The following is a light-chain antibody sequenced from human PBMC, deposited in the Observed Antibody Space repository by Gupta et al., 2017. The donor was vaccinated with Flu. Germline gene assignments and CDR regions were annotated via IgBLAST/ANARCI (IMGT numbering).Light chain of an antibody. Sequence: QPVLTQSSSASASLGSSVNLTCTLSSGHSSYIIAWHQQQPGKAPRYLMKLEGSGSYNKGSGVPDRFSGSSSGADRYLTISNRQSEDEADYYCETWDSNFVVFGGGTKLTVL. CDR1: SGHSSYI. CDR2: LEGSGSY. J-gene: IGLJ2*01. V-gene: IGLV4-60*03. CDR3: ETWDSNFVV.